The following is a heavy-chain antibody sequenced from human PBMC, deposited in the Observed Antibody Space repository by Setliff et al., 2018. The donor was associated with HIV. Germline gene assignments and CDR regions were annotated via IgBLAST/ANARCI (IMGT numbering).Heavy chain of an antibody. J-gene: IGHJ4*02. CDR3: AKDHDYARSGYYG. V-gene: IGHV3-30*02. Sequence: GGSLRLSCAVSGFTFISYGMYWVRQAPGKGLEWVAFIRYDGSYRYYVDSVKGRFTISRDNSKNTMFLQMNSLRVEDTAVYYCAKDHDYARSGYYGWGQGTLVTVSS. D-gene: IGHD3-22*01. CDR1: GFTFISYG. CDR2: IRYDGSYR.